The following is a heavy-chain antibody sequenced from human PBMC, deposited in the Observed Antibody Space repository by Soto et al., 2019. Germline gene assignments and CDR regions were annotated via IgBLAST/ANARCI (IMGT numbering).Heavy chain of an antibody. CDR2: LYHIGST. CDR3: RSSTSCYDESCVDV. D-gene: IGHD2-2*01. V-gene: IGHV4-38-2*01. Sequence: PSETLSLTCAVSGGSFTSNNWWTWIRQPPGRGLEWIGSLYHIGSTHYNTSLKSRVTISVDTSKNHFSLELSSVTAADTAIYYCRSSTSCYDESCVDVWGQGTMVTVSS. CDR1: GGSFTSNNW. J-gene: IGHJ6*02.